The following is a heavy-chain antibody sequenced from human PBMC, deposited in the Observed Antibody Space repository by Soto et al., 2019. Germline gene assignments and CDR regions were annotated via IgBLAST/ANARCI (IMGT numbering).Heavy chain of an antibody. CDR1: GFSITSSSQY. CDR3: ARSYITPRLFMYPFDY. D-gene: IGHD3-3*01. Sequence: SETLSLTCPFSGFSITSSSQYWGWIRQPPGKGLECIGNIYYDGNTYYNPSLKSRVTISLDTSKNQFSLRLNSVTAADTAVYYCARSYITPRLFMYPFDYWGQGTLVTVSS. CDR2: IYYDGNT. J-gene: IGHJ4*02. V-gene: IGHV4-39*01.